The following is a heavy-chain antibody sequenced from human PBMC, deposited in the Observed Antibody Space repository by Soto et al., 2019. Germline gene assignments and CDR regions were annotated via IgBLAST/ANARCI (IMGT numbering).Heavy chain of an antibody. V-gene: IGHV1-18*04. CDR3: ARGHSSGYDWVWFDP. CDR2: ISAYNGNT. CDR1: GYTFTSYG. D-gene: IGHD5-12*01. Sequence: ASVKVSCKASGYTFTSYGISWVRQAPGQGLEWMGWISAYNGNTNYAQKLQGRVTMTTDTSTSTAYMELRSLRSDDTAVYYCARGHSSGYDWVWFDPWGQGTLVTVSS. J-gene: IGHJ5*02.